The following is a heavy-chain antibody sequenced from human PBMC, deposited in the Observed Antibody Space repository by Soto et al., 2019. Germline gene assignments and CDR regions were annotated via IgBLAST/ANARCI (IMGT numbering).Heavy chain of an antibody. CDR1: GFTFSSYS. CDR2: ISSSSSYI. J-gene: IGHJ6*02. D-gene: IGHD2-21*02. V-gene: IGHV3-21*01. CDR3: ARDLCGGDCYSYYYYGMDV. Sequence: GGSLRLSCAASGFTFSSYSMNWVRQAPGKGLEWVSSISSSSSYIYYADSVKGRFTISRDNAKNSLYLQMNSLRAEDTAVYYCARDLCGGDCYSYYYYGMDVWGQGTTVTVSS.